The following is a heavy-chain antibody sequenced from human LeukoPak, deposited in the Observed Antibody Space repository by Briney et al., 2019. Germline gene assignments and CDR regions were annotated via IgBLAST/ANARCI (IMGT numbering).Heavy chain of an antibody. CDR1: GGSISSSSYY. CDR2: IYYSGST. V-gene: IGHV4-39*07. J-gene: IGHJ6*03. CDR3: ARGRALAAAGYGSYYYYMDV. Sequence: SETLSLTCTVSGGSISSSSYYWGWIRQPPGKGLEWIGSIYYSGSTYYNPSLKSRVTISVDTSKNQFSLKLSSVTAADTAVYYCARGRALAAAGYGSYYYYMDVWGKGTTVTVSS. D-gene: IGHD6-13*01.